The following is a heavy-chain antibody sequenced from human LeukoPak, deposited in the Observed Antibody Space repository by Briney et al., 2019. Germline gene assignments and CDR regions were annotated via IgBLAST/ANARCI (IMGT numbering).Heavy chain of an antibody. V-gene: IGHV4-59*01. CDR2: IYYSGST. J-gene: IGHJ3*02. CDR1: GGSISSYY. Sequence: SETLSLTCTVSGGSISSYYWSWIRQPPGKGLEWIGYIYYSGSTNYNPSLKSRVTISVDTSKNQFSLKLSSVTAADTAVYYCARRYGDYGGSAFDIWGQGTMVTVSS. CDR3: ARRYGDYGGSAFDI. D-gene: IGHD4-17*01.